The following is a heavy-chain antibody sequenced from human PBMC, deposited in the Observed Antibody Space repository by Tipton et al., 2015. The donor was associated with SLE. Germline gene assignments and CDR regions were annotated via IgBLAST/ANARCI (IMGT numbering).Heavy chain of an antibody. D-gene: IGHD2-21*01. V-gene: IGHV4-59*12. J-gene: IGHJ5*02. Sequence: PGLVKPSETLSLTCTVSGASIRSYYWSWIRQPPGKGLEWIGYTLHTGGSNYSPSLKSRVTMSVDTSKNQFSLKLTSMTAADTAIYYCARDPTIMVEVWERTWFDPWGHGTLVTVSS. CDR3: ARDPTIMVEVWERTWFDP. CDR2: TLHTGGS. CDR1: GASIRSYY.